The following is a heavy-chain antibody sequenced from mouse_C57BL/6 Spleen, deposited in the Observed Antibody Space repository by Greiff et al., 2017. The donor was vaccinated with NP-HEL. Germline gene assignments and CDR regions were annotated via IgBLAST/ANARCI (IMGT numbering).Heavy chain of an antibody. J-gene: IGHJ1*03. V-gene: IGHV1-53*01. Sequence: VQLQQPGTELVKPGASVKLSCKASGYTFTSYWMHWVKQRPGQGLEWIGNINPSNGGSTYNEKFKSKATLTVDKSSSTAYMQLSSLTAEDSAVYYCARITTVVAPEYFDVWGTGTTVTVSS. CDR3: ARITTVVAPEYFDV. CDR2: INPSNGGS. CDR1: GYTFTSYW. D-gene: IGHD1-1*01.